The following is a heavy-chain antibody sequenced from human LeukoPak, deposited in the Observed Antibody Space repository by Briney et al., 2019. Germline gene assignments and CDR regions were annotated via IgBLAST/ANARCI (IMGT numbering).Heavy chain of an antibody. D-gene: IGHD3-10*01. CDR3: ARAGSQTSNLNWFDP. CDR2: IYYSATT. J-gene: IGHJ5*02. V-gene: IGHV4-39*01. Sequence: PSGTLSLTCTVSGGSITSDDYYWGWIRQPPGKGLEWIGSIYYSATTYYNPSLKSRVTISVAPYKIQFSLKMTSVTAADTAVYYCARAGSQTSNLNWFDPWGQGTLVTVSS. CDR1: GGSITSDDYY.